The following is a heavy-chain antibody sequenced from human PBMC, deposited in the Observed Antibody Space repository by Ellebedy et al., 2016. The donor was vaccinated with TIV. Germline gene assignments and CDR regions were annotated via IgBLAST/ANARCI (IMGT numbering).Heavy chain of an antibody. J-gene: IGHJ2*01. V-gene: IGHV4-39*07. Sequence: MPSATLSLTCTVSGGSISSSSYYWGWIRQPPGKGLEWIGSIYYSGSTYYNPSLKSRVTISVDTSKNQFSLKLSSVTAADTAVYYCARGSYDSSGYRPDWYFDLWGRGTLVTVSS. CDR2: IYYSGST. CDR3: ARGSYDSSGYRPDWYFDL. CDR1: GGSISSSSYY. D-gene: IGHD3-22*01.